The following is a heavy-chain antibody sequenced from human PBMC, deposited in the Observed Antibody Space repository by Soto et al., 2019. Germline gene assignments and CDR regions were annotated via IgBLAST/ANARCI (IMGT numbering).Heavy chain of an antibody. CDR3: ASEYCSGGSGHDYGMDV. V-gene: IGHV3-33*01. J-gene: IGHJ6*02. CDR2: IWYDGSNK. Sequence: QVQLVESGGGVVQPGRSLRLSCAASGFTFSSYGMHWGRPAPGKGLEWVAVIWYDGSNKYYADSVKGRCTISRDNAKNTRDQQMNSLRAEDTAVYYCASEYCSGGSGHDYGMDVWGQGTTVTVSS. D-gene: IGHD2-15*01. CDR1: GFTFSSYG.